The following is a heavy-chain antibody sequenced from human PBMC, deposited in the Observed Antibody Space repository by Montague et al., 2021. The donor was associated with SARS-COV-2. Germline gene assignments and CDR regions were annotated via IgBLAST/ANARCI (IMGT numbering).Heavy chain of an antibody. CDR2: IYYRGST. CDR3: ARRAQHGGSSGYATGFNWFDP. CDR1: GDSISNFLYY. Sequence: SETLSLTCTVSGDSISNFLYYWGWLRQPPGKGLEWIGSIYYRGSTYYRPSLKSRLTISVDTSKNQFSLRLSSVTAADTAVYYCARRAQHGGSSGYATGFNWFDPWGQGTKVIVSS. V-gene: IGHV4-39*01. D-gene: IGHD5-12*01. J-gene: IGHJ5*02.